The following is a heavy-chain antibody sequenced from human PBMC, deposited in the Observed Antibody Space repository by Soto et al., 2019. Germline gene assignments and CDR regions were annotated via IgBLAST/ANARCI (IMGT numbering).Heavy chain of an antibody. V-gene: IGHV3-23*01. CDR1: GFTFISYA. CDR3: AKGIYSSSWYWDY. Sequence: PGGSLRLSCAASGFTFISYAMSWVRHAPGKGLEWVSAISGSGGSTYYADSVKGRFTISRDNSKNTLYLQMNSLRAEDTAVYYCAKGIYSSSWYWDYWGQGTLVTVSS. J-gene: IGHJ4*02. D-gene: IGHD6-13*01. CDR2: ISGSGGST.